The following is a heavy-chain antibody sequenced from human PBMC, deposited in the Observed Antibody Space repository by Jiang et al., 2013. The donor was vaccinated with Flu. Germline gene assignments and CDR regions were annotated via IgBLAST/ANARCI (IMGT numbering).Heavy chain of an antibody. J-gene: IGHJ4*02. V-gene: IGHV3-30*09. D-gene: IGHD4-11*01. Sequence: GVVQPGSSLRLSCAASGFIFSTQAMHWVRQAPGKGLEWVTHISNDGTRKHYVDSVKGRFAISRDNSENTLDLQMNSLRPEDTAVYYCVRDGDSNSWPFDYWGQGAPVIVSS. CDR3: VRDGDSNSWPFDY. CDR2: ISNDGTRK. CDR1: GFIFSTQA.